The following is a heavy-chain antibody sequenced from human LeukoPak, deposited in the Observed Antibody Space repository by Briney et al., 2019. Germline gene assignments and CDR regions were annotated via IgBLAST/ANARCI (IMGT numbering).Heavy chain of an antibody. CDR3: ARGYSGYDLFYYYYYGMDV. CDR1: GGSISSSGYY. V-gene: IGHV4-30-4*01. J-gene: IGHJ6*02. Sequence: SETLSLTCTASGGSISSSGYYWSWIRQPPGKGLEWIGYIYYSGSTYYNPSLKSRVTISVDTSKNQFSLKLSSVTAADTAVYYCARGYSGYDLFYYYYYGMDVWGQGTTVTVSS. D-gene: IGHD5-12*01. CDR2: IYYSGST.